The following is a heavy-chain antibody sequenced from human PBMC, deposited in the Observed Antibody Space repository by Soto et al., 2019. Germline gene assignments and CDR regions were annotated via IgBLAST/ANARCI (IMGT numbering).Heavy chain of an antibody. Sequence: GGSLRLSCAASGFTFDDYAMHWVRQAPGKGLEWVSVIRWDGSNKYYADSVKGRFTISRDNSKNTLYLQMNSLRAEDTAVYYCAKDRPAYYYDSSGYSGFDPWGQGTLVTVSS. CDR2: IRWDGSNK. V-gene: IGHV3-30*18. CDR3: AKDRPAYYYDSSGYSGFDP. CDR1: GFTFDDYA. J-gene: IGHJ5*02. D-gene: IGHD3-22*01.